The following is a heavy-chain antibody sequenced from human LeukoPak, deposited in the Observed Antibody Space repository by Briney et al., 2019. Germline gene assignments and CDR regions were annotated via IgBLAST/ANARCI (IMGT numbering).Heavy chain of an antibody. Sequence: ASVKVSCKASGYTFTSYDINWVRQATGQGLEWMGWMNPNSGNTGYAQKFQGRVTMTRNTSISTAYMELRSLRSDDTAVYYCARDRYCSGGSCYHNMDVWGKGTTVTISS. CDR2: MNPNSGNT. J-gene: IGHJ6*03. V-gene: IGHV1-8*01. CDR1: GYTFTSYD. CDR3: ARDRYCSGGSCYHNMDV. D-gene: IGHD2-15*01.